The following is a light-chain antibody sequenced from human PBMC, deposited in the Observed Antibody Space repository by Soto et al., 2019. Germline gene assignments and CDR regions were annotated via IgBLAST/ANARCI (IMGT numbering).Light chain of an antibody. CDR1: QSFSSY. CDR3: QQSNSLPLT. J-gene: IGKJ4*01. Sequence: DIQMTQSPSSLSASLADRATLTCRASQSFSSYLPWYQQKPGKATKLLIYAASRRQSGVPSRFSGSGSGADFTLTISSLQHEDFATYYCQQSNSLPLTFGGGTKVDIK. V-gene: IGKV1-39*01. CDR2: AAS.